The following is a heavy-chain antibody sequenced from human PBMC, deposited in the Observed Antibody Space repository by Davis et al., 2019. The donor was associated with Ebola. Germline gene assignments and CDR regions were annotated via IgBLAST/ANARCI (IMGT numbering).Heavy chain of an antibody. Sequence: GGPLRPPCPPPGFTFSSYGMHWVRQAPGKGLEWVAAIWYDGSNKYYADSVKGRFTITRDNSKKTLYLQMNSLGAEDTAVYYCARGDYPRGMDVWGQGTTVTVSS. CDR3: ARGDYPRGMDV. D-gene: IGHD4-11*01. V-gene: IGHV3-33*01. CDR1: GFTFSSYG. J-gene: IGHJ6*02. CDR2: IWYDGSNK.